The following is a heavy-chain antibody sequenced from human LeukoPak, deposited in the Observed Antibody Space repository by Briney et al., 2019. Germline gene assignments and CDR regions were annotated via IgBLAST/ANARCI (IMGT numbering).Heavy chain of an antibody. D-gene: IGHD2-21*02. CDR2: IWDDGSNQ. CDR1: GFAFSSYG. Sequence: QPGGSLRLSCAASGFAFSSYGMHWVRQAPGKGLEWVAVIWDDGSNQKYADSVKGRFTISRDNSKNTLYLQMNSLRAEDTAVYYCARLFAPFCGNDCGQCDYWGQGTLVSVSS. CDR3: ARLFAPFCGNDCGQCDY. V-gene: IGHV3-33*01. J-gene: IGHJ4*02.